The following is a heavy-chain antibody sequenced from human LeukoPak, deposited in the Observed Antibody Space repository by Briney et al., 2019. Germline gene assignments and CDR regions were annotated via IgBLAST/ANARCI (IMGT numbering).Heavy chain of an antibody. D-gene: IGHD3-22*01. CDR1: GFTFSSYA. V-gene: IGHV3-64*01. CDR2: ISSNGGST. CDR3: ARGPHAGYYDSSGYYPPFDY. Sequence: GGSLRLSCAASGFTFSSYAMHWVRQAPGKGLEYVSAISSNGGSTYYANSVKGRFTISRDNSKNTLYPQMGSLRAEDMAVYYCARGPHAGYYDSSGYYPPFDYWGQGTLVTVSS. J-gene: IGHJ4*02.